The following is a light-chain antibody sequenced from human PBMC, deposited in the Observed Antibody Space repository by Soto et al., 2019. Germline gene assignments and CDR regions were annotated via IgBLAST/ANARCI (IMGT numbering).Light chain of an antibody. J-gene: IGKJ2*01. CDR3: QQTYSVLPYT. CDR2: AAS. CDR1: QSIRTY. Sequence: DLQMTQSPSSLSASVGDRVTITCRASQSIRTYLNWYQQKPGKAPDLLIYAASNLQSGVPSRFSGGGSGTDFTLTISSLQPEDFATYDCQQTYSVLPYTFGQGTKLEIK. V-gene: IGKV1-39*01.